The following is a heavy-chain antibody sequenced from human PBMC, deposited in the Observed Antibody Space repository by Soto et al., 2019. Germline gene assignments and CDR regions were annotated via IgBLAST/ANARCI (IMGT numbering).Heavy chain of an antibody. V-gene: IGHV3-21*01. D-gene: IGHD2-21*01. Sequence: GGSLRLSCAASGFTFSSYSVNWVRQAPGKGLEWVSSISSSSSYIYYADSVKGRFTISRDNAKNSLYLQMNSLRAEDTAVYYCARDLPYCGGDCLDAFDIWGQGTMVTVSS. CDR1: GFTFSSYS. CDR2: ISSSSSYI. CDR3: ARDLPYCGGDCLDAFDI. J-gene: IGHJ3*02.